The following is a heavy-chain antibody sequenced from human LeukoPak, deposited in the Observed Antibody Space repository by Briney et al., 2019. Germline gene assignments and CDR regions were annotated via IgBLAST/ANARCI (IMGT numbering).Heavy chain of an antibody. Sequence: GGSLRLSCAASGFTFSTYWMHWVRQAPGKGLVGVSRISSDGSSTNYADSVKGRVTISRDNAKNTLYLQMNSLRAEDTAVYYCARDWAGDYWGQGTLVTVSS. CDR3: ARDWAGDY. CDR2: ISSDGSST. V-gene: IGHV3-74*01. D-gene: IGHD3-10*01. J-gene: IGHJ4*02. CDR1: GFTFSTYW.